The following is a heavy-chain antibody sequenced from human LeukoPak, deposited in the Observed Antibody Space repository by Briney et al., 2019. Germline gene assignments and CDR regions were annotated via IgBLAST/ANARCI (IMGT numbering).Heavy chain of an antibody. CDR2: IYTSGST. Sequence: SETLSLTCTVSGGSISSGSYYWSWIRQPAGKGLEWIGRIYTSGSTNYNPSLKSRVSISVDTSKNQFSLKLSSVTAADTAVYYCARIPSYYYYMDVWGKGTTVTVSS. CDR1: GGSISSGSYY. CDR3: ARIPSYYYYMDV. V-gene: IGHV4-61*02. J-gene: IGHJ6*03.